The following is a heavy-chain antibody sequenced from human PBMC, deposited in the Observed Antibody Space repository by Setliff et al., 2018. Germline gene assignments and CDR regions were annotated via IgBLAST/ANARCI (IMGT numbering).Heavy chain of an antibody. CDR1: GGSISSHY. Sequence: PSETLSLTCSVSGGSISSHYWTWIRQPAGKGLEWIGRLYTSGDTNYNPSLKSRVSMSLDTSKNQFSLKLSSVIAADTALYYCARGGTYRYFDYWGQGTLVTVSS. V-gene: IGHV4-4*07. CDR3: ARGGTYRYFDY. CDR2: LYTSGDT. J-gene: IGHJ4*02.